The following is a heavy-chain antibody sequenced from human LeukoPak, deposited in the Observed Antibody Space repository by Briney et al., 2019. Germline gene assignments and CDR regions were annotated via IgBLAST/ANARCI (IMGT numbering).Heavy chain of an antibody. J-gene: IGHJ4*02. D-gene: IGHD5-18*01. Sequence: PGGSLRLSCAPSGFTFSGHAMSGVRQAPGKGLEWVSAISSSSDHIYYADSVQGRFTISRDNSKNTLYLQMNSLRAEDTALYYCANFVDTSMGGNDYWGQGTLVTVSS. CDR2: ISSSSDHI. CDR1: GFTFSGHA. CDR3: ANFVDTSMGGNDY. V-gene: IGHV3-23*01.